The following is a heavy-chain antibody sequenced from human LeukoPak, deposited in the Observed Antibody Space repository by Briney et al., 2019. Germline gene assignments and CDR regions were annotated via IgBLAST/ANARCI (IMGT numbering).Heavy chain of an antibody. CDR3: ARETTISGGIGVAGHQPYIYYMDV. Sequence: PSETLSLTCTVSGGSINNYYWSWVRQPPGKVLEWIGYVFYTGYTHYNPSLKSRVTISVDTSKNQFSLKLRSVTAEDTAVYYCARETTISGGIGVAGHQPYIYYMDVWGTGTTVTIS. J-gene: IGHJ6*03. D-gene: IGHD6-19*01. V-gene: IGHV4-59*01. CDR1: GGSINNYY. CDR2: VFYTGYT.